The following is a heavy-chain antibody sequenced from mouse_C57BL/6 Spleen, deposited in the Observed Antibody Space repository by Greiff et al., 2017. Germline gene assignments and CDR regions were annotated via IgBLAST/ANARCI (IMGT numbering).Heavy chain of an antibody. J-gene: IGHJ2*01. CDR2: IYPGDGDP. D-gene: IGHD4-1*01. V-gene: IGHV1-80*01. CDR3: ARSLTVFYFDY. Sequence: QVQLQQSGAELVKPGASVKISCKASGYAFSSYWMNWVKQRPGKGLEWIGQIYPGDGDPNYNGKFKGKATLTADKSSSTAYMQLSSLTSEDSAVYFCARSLTVFYFDYWGQGTTLTVSS. CDR1: GYAFSSYW.